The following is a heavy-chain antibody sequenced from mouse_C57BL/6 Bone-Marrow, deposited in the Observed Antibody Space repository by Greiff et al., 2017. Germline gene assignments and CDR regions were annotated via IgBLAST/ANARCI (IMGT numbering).Heavy chain of an antibody. CDR1: GYTFTDYY. CDR3: ARYVVLLLYYAMDY. Sequence: EVQLQQSGPELVKPGASVKISCKASGYTFTDYYMNWVKQSHGKSLEWIGDINPNNGGTSSNQKFKGKATLTVDKYSRTASMELRSLTSEDSAVYYCARYVVLLLYYAMDYWGQGTSVTVSS. J-gene: IGHJ4*01. V-gene: IGHV1-26*01. D-gene: IGHD1-1*01. CDR2: INPNNGGT.